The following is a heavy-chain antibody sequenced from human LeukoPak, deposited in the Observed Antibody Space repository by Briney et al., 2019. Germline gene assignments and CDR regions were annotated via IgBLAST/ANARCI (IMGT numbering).Heavy chain of an antibody. J-gene: IGHJ4*02. CDR3: ARVGFDFWSGYLSCYFDY. D-gene: IGHD3-3*01. Sequence: SETLSLTCTVSSDSISSYYWSWIRQPPGKGLEWIGYIYYSGTTKYNPSLKSRVTISVDTSKNQFSLKLSSVTAADTAVYYCARVGFDFWSGYLSCYFDYWGQGTLVTVSS. CDR1: SDSISSYY. CDR2: IYYSGTT. V-gene: IGHV4-59*01.